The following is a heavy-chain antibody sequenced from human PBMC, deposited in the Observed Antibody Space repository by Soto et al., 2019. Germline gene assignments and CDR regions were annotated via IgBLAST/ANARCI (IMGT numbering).Heavy chain of an antibody. CDR3: ATDDSFVPYDYGDYTPASSDY. J-gene: IGHJ4*02. V-gene: IGHV3-7*01. D-gene: IGHD4-17*01. CDR2: IKQDGSEE. Sequence: PGGSLRLSCAASGFTFRSFWMSWVRQAPGKGLEWLANIKQDGSEEYYVDSVRGRFTISRDNAKSSMFLQMNSLGVEDTAVYYGATDDSFVPYDYGDYTPASSDYWGQGTLVTVSS. CDR1: GFTFRSFW.